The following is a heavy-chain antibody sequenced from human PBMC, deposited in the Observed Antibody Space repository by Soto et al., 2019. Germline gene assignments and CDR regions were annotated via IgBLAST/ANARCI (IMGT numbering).Heavy chain of an antibody. D-gene: IGHD2-21*02. V-gene: IGHV4-30-2*01. CDR1: GGSISSGGYS. J-gene: IGHJ5*02. CDR3: ARVAYCGGDCYRGFDP. Sequence: QLQLQESGSGLVKPSQTLSLTCAVSGGSISSGGYSWSWIRQPPGKGLEWIGYIYHSGSTYYNPSLKRRVTIPVASSNNQFSLNLSSVPAADTAVYYCARVAYCGGDCYRGFDPWGQGTLVTVSS. CDR2: IYHSGST.